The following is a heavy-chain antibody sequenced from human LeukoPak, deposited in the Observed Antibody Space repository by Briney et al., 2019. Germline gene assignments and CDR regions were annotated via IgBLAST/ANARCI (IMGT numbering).Heavy chain of an antibody. CDR1: GGSVSSGSYY. CDR3: ARGGSYYYDSSGYYS. V-gene: IGHV4-61*01. Sequence: SETLSLTRTVSGGSVSSGSYYWSWIRQPPGKGLEWIGYIYYSGSTNYNPSLKSRVTISVDTSKNQFSLKLSSVTAADTAVYYCARGGSYYYDSSGYYSWGQGTLVTVSS. J-gene: IGHJ4*02. D-gene: IGHD3-22*01. CDR2: IYYSGST.